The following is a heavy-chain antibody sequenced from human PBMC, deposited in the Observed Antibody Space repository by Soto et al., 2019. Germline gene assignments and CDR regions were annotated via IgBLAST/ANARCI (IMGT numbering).Heavy chain of an antibody. D-gene: IGHD3-10*01. CDR2: ISRSGGDT. V-gene: IGHV3-23*01. J-gene: IGHJ4*02. CDR3: ARASYYHGSGNYFTFDY. CDR1: GFTFSNYG. Sequence: EVQLLESGGGLVQPGGSLRLSCAASGFTFSNYGMSWVRQAPGKGLEWVSSISRSGGDTYYADSVKGRFTISRDNSKNTLYLQMNSLPADDTALYYCARASYYHGSGNYFTFDYWGQGALVTVAA.